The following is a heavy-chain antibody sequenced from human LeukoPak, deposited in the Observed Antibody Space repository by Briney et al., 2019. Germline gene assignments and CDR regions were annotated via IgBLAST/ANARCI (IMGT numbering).Heavy chain of an antibody. CDR1: GGSISSYY. J-gene: IGHJ4*02. Sequence: SETLSPTCTVSGGSISSYYWSWIRQPPGKGLEWIGYIYYSGSTNYNPSLKSRVTISVDTSKNQFSLKLSSVTAADTAVYYCAKKGCAGSGTYSYYFDYWGQGTLVTVSS. V-gene: IGHV4-59*08. CDR2: IYYSGST. D-gene: IGHD3-10*01. CDR3: AKKGCAGSGTYSYYFDY.